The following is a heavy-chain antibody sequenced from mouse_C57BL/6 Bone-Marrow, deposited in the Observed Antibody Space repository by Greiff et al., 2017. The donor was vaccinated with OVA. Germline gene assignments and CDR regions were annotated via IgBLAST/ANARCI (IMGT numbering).Heavy chain of an antibody. D-gene: IGHD2-4*01. Sequence: VMLVESGPGLVAPSQSLSITCTVSGFSLTSYGVDWVRQPPGKGLEWLGVIWGGGGTNYNSALMSRLSISKDNSKSQVFLKMNSLQTDATAMDYSAKHCGYDYDGAWFAYWGQGTLVTVSA. CDR1: GFSLTSYG. CDR3: AKHCGYDYDGAWFAY. V-gene: IGHV2-9*01. J-gene: IGHJ3*01. CDR2: IWGGGGT.